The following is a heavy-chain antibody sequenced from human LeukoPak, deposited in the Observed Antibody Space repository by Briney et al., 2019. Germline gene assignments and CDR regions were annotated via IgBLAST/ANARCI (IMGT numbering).Heavy chain of an antibody. D-gene: IGHD6-19*01. CDR2: ISYSGDT. Sequence: VKLSETLSLTCSVSGGSVGSNYWSWVRQPPGKGLEWIGYISYSGDTKYNPSLKSRLSMSVDTFKNQCSLMLTSVTAADTAVYYCARGSGWYPHWGQGTLVTVSS. CDR1: GGSVGSNY. V-gene: IGHV4-59*02. J-gene: IGHJ1*01. CDR3: ARGSGWYPH.